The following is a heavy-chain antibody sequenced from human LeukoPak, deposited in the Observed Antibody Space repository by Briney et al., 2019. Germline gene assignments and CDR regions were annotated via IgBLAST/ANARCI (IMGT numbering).Heavy chain of an antibody. CDR3: ARAVDYYDSSGYYSYFDY. D-gene: IGHD3-22*01. CDR2: IIPILGIA. Sequence: SVKVSCKASGGTFSSYAISWVRQAPGQELEWMGRIIPILGIANYAQKFQGRVTITADKSTSTAYMELSSLRSEDTAVYYCARAVDYYDSSGYYSYFDYWGQGTLVTVSS. J-gene: IGHJ4*02. V-gene: IGHV1-69*04. CDR1: GGTFSSYA.